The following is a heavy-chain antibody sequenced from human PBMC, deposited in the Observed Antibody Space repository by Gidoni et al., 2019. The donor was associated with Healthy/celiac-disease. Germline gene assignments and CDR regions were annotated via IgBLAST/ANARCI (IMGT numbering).Heavy chain of an antibody. CDR1: GYTFTSYG. CDR3: ARVYKSIQSASGWYDRFDP. V-gene: IGHV1-18*01. CDR2: SSGYKGNT. D-gene: IGHD6-19*01. J-gene: IGHJ5*02. Sequence: QVQLVQSGAEVKKPGASVKVSCKASGYTFTSYGISWVRQATGQGLEWMGWSSGYKGNTNYAQKLQGRVTMTTDTSTSTAYMKLRSLRSDDTAVYYCARVYKSIQSASGWYDRFDPWGQGTLVTVSS.